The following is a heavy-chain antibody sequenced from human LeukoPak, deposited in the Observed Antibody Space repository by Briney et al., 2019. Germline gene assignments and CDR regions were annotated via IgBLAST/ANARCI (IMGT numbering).Heavy chain of an antibody. D-gene: IGHD6-13*01. J-gene: IGHJ4*02. Sequence: ASVTVSCTASGYTFTSYGISWVRQAPGQGLEWMGWISAYNGNTNYAQKLQGRVTMTTDTSTSTAYMELRSLRSDDTAVYYCARVHASSSWPPFDYWGQGTLVTVSS. CDR3: ARVHASSSWPPFDY. CDR1: GYTFTSYG. V-gene: IGHV1-18*01. CDR2: ISAYNGNT.